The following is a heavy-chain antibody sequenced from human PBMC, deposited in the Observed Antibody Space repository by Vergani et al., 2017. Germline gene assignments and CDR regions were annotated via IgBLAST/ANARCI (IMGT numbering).Heavy chain of an antibody. CDR3: ARDRQQLVYFDY. V-gene: IGHV3-21*01. CDR1: GSTFSSYS. Sequence: EVQLVESGGGLVKPGGSLRLSCAASGSTFSSYSMNWVRQAPGKGLEWVSSISSSSSYIYYADSVKGRFTISRDNAKNSLYLQMNSLRAEDTAVYYCARDRQQLVYFDYWGQGTLVTVSS. J-gene: IGHJ4*02. D-gene: IGHD6-13*01. CDR2: ISSSSSYI.